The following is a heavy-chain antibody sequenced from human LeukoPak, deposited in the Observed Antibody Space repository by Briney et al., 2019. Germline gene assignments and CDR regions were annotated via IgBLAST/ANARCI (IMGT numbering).Heavy chain of an antibody. V-gene: IGHV3-30-3*01. Sequence: GGSLRLSCAASGFTFSSYAMHWVRQAPGKGLEGVAVISYDGSNKYYADSVKGRFTISRDNCKNTLYLQMNSLRAEDTAVYYCARVVVVAAPDWYFDLWGRGTLVTVSS. CDR3: ARVVVVAAPDWYFDL. D-gene: IGHD2-15*01. CDR1: GFTFSSYA. CDR2: ISYDGSNK. J-gene: IGHJ2*01.